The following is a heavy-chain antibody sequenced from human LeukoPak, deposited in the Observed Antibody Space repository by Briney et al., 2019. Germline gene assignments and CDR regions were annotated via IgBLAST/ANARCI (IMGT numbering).Heavy chain of an antibody. CDR2: INHNGNVN. Sequence: GGSLRLSCAASGFTFSSYWMNWARQAPGKGLEWVASINHNGNVNYYVDSVKGRFTISRDNAKNSLYLQMSNLRAEDTAVYFCARVRIAAAGYFDYWGQGTLVTVSS. J-gene: IGHJ4*02. CDR3: ARVRIAAAGYFDY. D-gene: IGHD6-13*01. CDR1: GFTFSSYW. V-gene: IGHV3-7*03.